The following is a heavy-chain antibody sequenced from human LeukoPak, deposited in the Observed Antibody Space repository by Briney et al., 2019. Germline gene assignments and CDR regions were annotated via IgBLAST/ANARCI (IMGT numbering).Heavy chain of an antibody. V-gene: IGHV1-46*01. CDR3: ARANMVRGVGSFFDRNWFDP. J-gene: IGHJ5*02. D-gene: IGHD3-10*01. CDR1: GYTFTSYY. Sequence: ASVKVSCKASGYTFTSYYMHWVRQAPGQGLEWMGIIDPSGGSTSHAQKFQGRVTMTRDMSTSTVHMELSSLRSDDTAVYYCARANMVRGVGSFFDRNWFDPWGQGTLVTVSS. CDR2: IDPSGGST.